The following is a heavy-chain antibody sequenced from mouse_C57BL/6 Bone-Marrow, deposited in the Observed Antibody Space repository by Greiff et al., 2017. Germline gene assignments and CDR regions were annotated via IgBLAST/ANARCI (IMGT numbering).Heavy chain of an antibody. V-gene: IGHV5-16*01. CDR1: GFTFSDYY. CDR3: ARAASIYYCYGFAY. J-gene: IGHJ3*01. Sequence: EVQVVESEGGLVQPGSSMKLSCTASGFTFSDYYMAWVRQVPEKGLEWVANINYDGSSTYYLDSLKSRFIISRDNAKNILYLQISSLKSEDTATYYCARAASIYYCYGFAYWGQGTLVTVSA. D-gene: IGHD2-2*01. CDR2: INYDGSST.